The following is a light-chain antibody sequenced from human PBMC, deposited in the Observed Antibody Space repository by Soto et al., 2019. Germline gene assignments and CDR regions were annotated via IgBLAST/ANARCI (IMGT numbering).Light chain of an antibody. Sequence: QSVLTQPASVSGSPGQSITISCTGTSSDVGGYNYVSWYQQHPGKAPKLMIYDVSNRPSGVSNRFSGSKSGNTASLTISGLQAEGGADYYGSSYTSSSIFFETGTKVTVL. V-gene: IGLV2-14*01. CDR1: SSDVGGYNY. J-gene: IGLJ1*01. CDR3: SSYTSSSIF. CDR2: DVS.